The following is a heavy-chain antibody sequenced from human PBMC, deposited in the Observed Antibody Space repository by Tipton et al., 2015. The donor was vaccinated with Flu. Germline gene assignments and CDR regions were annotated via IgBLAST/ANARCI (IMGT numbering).Heavy chain of an antibody. CDR2: IYYTGST. CDR3: ARDAYSSSYYWFDP. Sequence: TLSLTCTVSGGSLSSYYLTWIRQPPGKGLQWIGHIYYTGSTNYNPSLESRVTISLDTSKNQFSLNLSSVTAADTAVYYCARDAYSSSYYWFDPWGQGTLVTVSS. J-gene: IGHJ5*02. V-gene: IGHV4-59*01. D-gene: IGHD1-26*01. CDR1: GGSLSSYY.